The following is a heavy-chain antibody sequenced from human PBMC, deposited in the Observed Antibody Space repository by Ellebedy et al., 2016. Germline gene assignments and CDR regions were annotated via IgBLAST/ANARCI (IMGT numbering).Heavy chain of an antibody. J-gene: IGHJ4*02. CDR3: AKDRSSAYYLYYFDY. D-gene: IGHD3-22*01. Sequence: ASVKVSCKASGYTFSSYAMHWMRQAPGQRLEWMGWINGNGNTKYSQEFQGRVTITRDTSASTAYMELSSLRSEDTAVYYCAKDRSSAYYLYYFDYWGQGTLVTVSS. CDR1: GYTFSSYA. V-gene: IGHV1-3*01. CDR2: INGNGNT.